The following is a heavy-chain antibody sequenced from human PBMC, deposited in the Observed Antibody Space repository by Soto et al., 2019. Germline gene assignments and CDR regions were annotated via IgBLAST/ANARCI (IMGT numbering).Heavy chain of an antibody. CDR3: ARGWVDSGDTPGVYYCGSDV. CDR1: GCTFSSYA. V-gene: IGHV1-69*01. Sequence: QVQLVQSGADVKKPGSSVKISCKASGCTFSSYAISWVRQAPGQGLEWMGRINTIVGTANYAQKVQGRVTITADESTSNAYMELSRLRSEDTAVYYCARGWVDSGDTPGVYYCGSDVWGQGTTVTVSS. CDR2: INTIVGTA. D-gene: IGHD5-12*01. J-gene: IGHJ6*02.